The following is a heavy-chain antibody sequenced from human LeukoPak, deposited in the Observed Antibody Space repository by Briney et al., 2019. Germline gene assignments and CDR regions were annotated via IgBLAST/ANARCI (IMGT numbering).Heavy chain of an antibody. CDR2: INHSGST. CDR3: ARGGPTYYYGSGSYYKEYFQH. CDR1: GGSISSGSYY. D-gene: IGHD3-10*01. V-gene: IGHV4-39*07. Sequence: PSETLSLTCTVPGGSISSGSYYWSWIRQPPGKGLEWIGEINHSGSTNYNPSLKSRVTISVDTSKNQFSLKLSSVTAADTAVYYCARGGPTYYYGSGSYYKEYFQHWGQGTLVTVSS. J-gene: IGHJ1*01.